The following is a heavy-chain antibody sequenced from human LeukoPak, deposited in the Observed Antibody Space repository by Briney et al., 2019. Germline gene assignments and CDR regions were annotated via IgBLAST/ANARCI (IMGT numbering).Heavy chain of an antibody. CDR3: ARVTGYRIEDYFDY. V-gene: IGHV4-61*02. D-gene: IGHD6-13*01. CDR2: IYTSGST. CDR1: GGSISSGSYY. J-gene: IGHJ4*02. Sequence: PSETLSLTCAVSGGSISSGSYYWTWIRQPAGKGLEWIGRIYTSGSTNYNPSLKSRVTISLDTSKNQFSLRLSSVTAADTAVYYCARVTGYRIEDYFDYWGQGTLVTVSS.